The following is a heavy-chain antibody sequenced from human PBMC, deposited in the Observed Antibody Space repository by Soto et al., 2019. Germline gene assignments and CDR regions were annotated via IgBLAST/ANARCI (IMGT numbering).Heavy chain of an antibody. CDR3: AKDEESGWYHYYYGMDV. CDR2: ISYDGSNK. D-gene: IGHD6-19*01. Sequence: QVQLVESGGGVVQPGRSLRLSCAASGFTFSSYGMHWVRQAPGKGLEWVAVISYDGSNKYYADSVKGRFTISRDNSKNTLYLQMNSLRAEDTAVYYWAKDEESGWYHYYYGMDVWGQGTTVTVSS. V-gene: IGHV3-30*18. J-gene: IGHJ6*02. CDR1: GFTFSSYG.